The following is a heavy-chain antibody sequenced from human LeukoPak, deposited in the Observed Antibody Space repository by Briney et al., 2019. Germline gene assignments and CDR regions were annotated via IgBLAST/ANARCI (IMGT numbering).Heavy chain of an antibody. J-gene: IGHJ4*02. D-gene: IGHD3-10*01. CDR1: GFIFSDST. V-gene: IGHV3-73*01. Sequence: PGGSLRLSCAASGFIFSDSTMHWVRQASGKGLEWVGRIRSKAYTYATVYAASVKGRFTISRDDSKNTAYLQMDSLKTEDTAVYYCTGNYYGSGSYADFDYWGQGTLVTVSS. CDR3: TGNYYGSGSYADFDY. CDR2: IRSKAYTYAT.